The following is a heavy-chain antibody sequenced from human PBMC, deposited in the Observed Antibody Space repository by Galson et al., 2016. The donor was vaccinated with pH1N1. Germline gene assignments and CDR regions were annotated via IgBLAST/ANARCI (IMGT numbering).Heavy chain of an antibody. V-gene: IGHV1-69*13. Sequence: SVKVSCKASGYIFSSYEINWVRQATGQGLEWMGWIDPLIGKTNYAQKFQDRVTITADESTGTVYLELSSLRSEDTAVYYCARGPYYHDSDGWGDSCGQGTLVTVSP. CDR2: IDPLIGKT. CDR1: GYIFSSYE. J-gene: IGHJ4*02. CDR3: ARGPYYHDSDGWGDS. D-gene: IGHD5-24*01.